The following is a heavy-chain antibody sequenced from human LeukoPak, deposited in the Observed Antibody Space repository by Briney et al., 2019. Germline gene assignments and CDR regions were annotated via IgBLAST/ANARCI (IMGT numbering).Heavy chain of an antibody. CDR3: ASDETTVTISGFY. Sequence: SETLSLTCAVYGGSFSGYYWSWIRQPPGKGLEWIGEINHSGSTNYNPSLKSRVTISVDTSKNQFSLKLSSLTAADTAVYYCASDETTVTISGFYWGQGTLVTVSS. CDR1: GGSFSGYY. CDR2: INHSGST. J-gene: IGHJ4*02. D-gene: IGHD4-11*01. V-gene: IGHV4-34*01.